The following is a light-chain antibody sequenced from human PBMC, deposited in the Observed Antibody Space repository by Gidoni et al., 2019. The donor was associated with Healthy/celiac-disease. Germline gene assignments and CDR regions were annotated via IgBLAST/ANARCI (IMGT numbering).Light chain of an antibody. CDR1: QSISNW. V-gene: IGKV1-5*03. J-gene: IGKJ2*01. CDR2: KAS. Sequence: IQLTQSPSTLSASVGDRVTITCWASQSISNWLAWYQQKPGKAPKLLIYKASSLERGVPSRFSGSGSGTEFTLTISSLQPDDFATYYCQQYNSYPYTFGQGTKLEIK. CDR3: QQYNSYPYT.